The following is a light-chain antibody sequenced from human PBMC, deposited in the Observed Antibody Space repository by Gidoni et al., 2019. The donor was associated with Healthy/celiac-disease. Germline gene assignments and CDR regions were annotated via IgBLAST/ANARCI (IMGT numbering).Light chain of an antibody. J-gene: IGKJ1*01. CDR1: QSISSY. CDR3: QQSYSTLWT. Sequence: IQMTQSPSSLSASVGDRVTITCRPSQSISSYLNWYQQKPGKAPKLLIYAAASLQSGVPSRFSGSGSGTDLTLTISSLQHEAFETYYCQQSYSTLWTFGQGTKVEIK. CDR2: AAA. V-gene: IGKV1-39*01.